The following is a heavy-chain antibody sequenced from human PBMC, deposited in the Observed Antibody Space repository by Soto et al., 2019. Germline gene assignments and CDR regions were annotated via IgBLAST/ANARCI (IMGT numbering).Heavy chain of an antibody. CDR1: GYTFASYE. Sequence: SSVKVSCKASGYTFASYEINGVRQATGQGLEWMGWMNPNSGKTGYAQKFQGRVTMTRNTSISTAYMELSSLRSEDTAVYYCARGLVATIIAFDIWGQGTMVTVSS. CDR3: ARGLVATIIAFDI. V-gene: IGHV1-8*01. CDR2: MNPNSGKT. D-gene: IGHD5-12*01. J-gene: IGHJ3*02.